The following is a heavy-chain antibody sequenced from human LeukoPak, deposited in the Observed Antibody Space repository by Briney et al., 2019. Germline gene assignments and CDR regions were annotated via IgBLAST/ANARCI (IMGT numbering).Heavy chain of an antibody. CDR3: ASRRLGNDY. Sequence: SETLSLTCAVYGGSFSGYYWTWIRQPPGKGLEWIGEINHSGSTNYNPSLKSRVTISVDTSKNQFSLKLSSVTAADTAVYYCASRRLGNDYWGQGTLVTVSS. J-gene: IGHJ4*02. D-gene: IGHD7-27*01. CDR2: INHSGST. CDR1: GGSFSGYY. V-gene: IGHV4-34*01.